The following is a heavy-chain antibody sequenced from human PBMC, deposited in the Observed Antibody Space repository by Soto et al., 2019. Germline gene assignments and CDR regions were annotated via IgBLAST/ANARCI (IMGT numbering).Heavy chain of an antibody. Sequence: EVQLLDSGGGLVQPGGSLRLSCAVSGFTLSDYGVTWVRQAPGKGLEWVSGFSGGGGGTFYADSVKGRFTISRDDSKNTAYLQMNGLGVEDTAVYYCVRWNGFGDHWGQGTLVTFSS. V-gene: IGHV3-23*01. D-gene: IGHD1-1*01. CDR1: GFTLSDYG. CDR2: FSGGGGGT. J-gene: IGHJ4*02. CDR3: VRWNGFGDH.